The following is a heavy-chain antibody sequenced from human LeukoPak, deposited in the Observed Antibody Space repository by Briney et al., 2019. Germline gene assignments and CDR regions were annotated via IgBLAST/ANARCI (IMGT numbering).Heavy chain of an antibody. Sequence: SETLSLTCAVYGGSFSGYYWSWIRQPPGKGLEWIGYIYYSGSTNYNPSLKSRVTISVDTSKNQFSLKLSSVTAADTAVYYCARGGDMVRGRMDVWGQGTTVTVSS. CDR3: ARGGDMVRGRMDV. CDR2: IYYSGST. V-gene: IGHV4-59*01. CDR1: GGSFSGYY. D-gene: IGHD3-10*01. J-gene: IGHJ6*02.